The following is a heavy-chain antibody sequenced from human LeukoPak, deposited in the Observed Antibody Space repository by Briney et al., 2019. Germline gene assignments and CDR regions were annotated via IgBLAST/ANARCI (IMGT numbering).Heavy chain of an antibody. CDR1: GXSFTDYP. J-gene: IGHJ4*02. V-gene: IGHV3-48*02. CDR2: IRTTAEGAKYA. D-gene: IGHD3-9*01. Sequence: PGGSLRLSCATSGXSFTDYPMNWVRQAPGKGLEWISNIRTTAEGAKYAYYADSVKGRVTISRDDGKNTLYLHMNSLRDDDTAVYYCATDQRYAFDYWGQGIPVTVSS. CDR3: ATDQRYAFDY.